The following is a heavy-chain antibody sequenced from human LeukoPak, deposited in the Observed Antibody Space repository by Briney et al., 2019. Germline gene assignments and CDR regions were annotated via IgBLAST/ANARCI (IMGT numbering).Heavy chain of an antibody. CDR3: AKTLFRFLECLPSDY. CDR1: GFTFSSYG. Sequence: HAGESLRLSCAATGFTFSSYGMHWVRQAPGKGLEWVAFIRYDGSNKYYADSVKGRFTISRDNSKNTLYLQMNSLRAEDTAVYYCAKTLFRFLECLPSDYCGQGTLVTVSS. CDR2: IRYDGSNK. D-gene: IGHD3-3*01. J-gene: IGHJ4*02. V-gene: IGHV3-30*02.